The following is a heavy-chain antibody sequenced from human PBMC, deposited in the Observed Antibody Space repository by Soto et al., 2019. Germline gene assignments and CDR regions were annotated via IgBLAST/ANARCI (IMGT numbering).Heavy chain of an antibody. Sequence: PGGALRLSCAAAGFTFSNAWMNWVRQAPGKGLEWVGRIKSKTDGGTTDYAAPVKGTFTIARDDSKTPLYLQMNSLNKADTAGNYCSTYPHDFWSGYYTGSWRSYYNYYGMDIWGKGTTLTASS. CDR3: STYPHDFWSGYYTGSWRSYYNYYGMDI. CDR2: IKSKTDGGTT. V-gene: IGHV3-15*07. J-gene: IGHJ6*04. D-gene: IGHD3-3*01. CDR1: GFTFSNAW.